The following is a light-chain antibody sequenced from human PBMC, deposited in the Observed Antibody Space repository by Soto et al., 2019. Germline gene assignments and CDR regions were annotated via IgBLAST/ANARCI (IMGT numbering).Light chain of an antibody. CDR3: QQLNSYPLT. CDR2: AAS. V-gene: IGKV1-9*01. CDR1: QTISNY. Sequence: DIQMTQSPSSLSASVGDRVTITCRASQTISNYLNWYQKKPGKAPKLMIYAASTLQSGVPSRFSGSGSGTDFTLTISSLQPEDVATYFCQQLNSYPLTLGQGTRLEIK. J-gene: IGKJ5*01.